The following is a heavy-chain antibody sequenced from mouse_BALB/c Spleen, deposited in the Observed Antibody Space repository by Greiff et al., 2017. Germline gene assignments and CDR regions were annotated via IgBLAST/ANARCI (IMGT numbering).Heavy chain of an antibody. CDR3: ARGRSTMITTFAY. V-gene: IGHV5-6-5*01. J-gene: IGHJ3*01. CDR1: GFTFSSYA. CDR2: ISSGGST. Sequence: EVKLVESGGGLVKPGGSLKLSCAASGFTFSSYAMSWVRQTPEKRLEWVASISSGGSTYYPDSVKGRFTISRDNARNILYLQMSSLRSEDTAMYYCARGRSTMITTFAYWGQGTLVTVSA. D-gene: IGHD2-4*01.